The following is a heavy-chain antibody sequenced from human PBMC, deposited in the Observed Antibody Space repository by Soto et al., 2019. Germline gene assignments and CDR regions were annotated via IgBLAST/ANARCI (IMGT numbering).Heavy chain of an antibody. Sequence: QVQLVQSGAEVKKPGASVKVSCKASGYTFTSYGISWVRQAPGQGLEWMGWISAYNGNTNYAQKLQGRVTMTTDTSTSTAYMELRGLRSDDTAVYYCARVIGLRYFDWFGSWFDPWGQGTLVTVSS. D-gene: IGHD3-9*01. J-gene: IGHJ5*02. CDR1: GYTFTSYG. CDR3: ARVIGLRYFDWFGSWFDP. V-gene: IGHV1-18*01. CDR2: ISAYNGNT.